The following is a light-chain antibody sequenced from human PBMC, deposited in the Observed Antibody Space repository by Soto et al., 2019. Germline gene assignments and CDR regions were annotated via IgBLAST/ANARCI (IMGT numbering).Light chain of an antibody. CDR1: QSLLHSNGYNY. CDR2: LGS. J-gene: IGKJ1*01. CDR3: MHALQTPWT. V-gene: IGKV2-28*01. Sequence: DIVMTQSPLSLPVTPGDPASISCRSSQSLLHSNGYNYLDWYLQKPGQSPQLLIFLGSNRASGVPDRFSGSGSVTDFTLNISRVEAGDVGVYYCMHALQTPWTFGQGTKVEIK.